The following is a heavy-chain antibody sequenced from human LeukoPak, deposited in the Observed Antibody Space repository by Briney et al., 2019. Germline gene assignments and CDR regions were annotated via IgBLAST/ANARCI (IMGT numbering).Heavy chain of an antibody. V-gene: IGHV4-34*01. D-gene: IGHD3-16*02. CDR1: GGSFSGYY. Sequence: PSETLSLTCAVYGGSFSGYYWSWIRQPPGKGLEWIGEINHSGSTNYNPSLKSRVTISVDTSKNQFSLKLSSVTAADTAVYYCASRPGRLGELSFASFDYWGQATLVTVSS. J-gene: IGHJ4*02. CDR3: ASRPGRLGELSFASFDY. CDR2: INHSGST.